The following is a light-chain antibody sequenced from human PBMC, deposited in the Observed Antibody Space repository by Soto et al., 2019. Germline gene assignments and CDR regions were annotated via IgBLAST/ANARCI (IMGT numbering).Light chain of an antibody. CDR2: KAS. V-gene: IGKV1-5*03. J-gene: IGKJ5*01. CDR1: QSISSS. Sequence: IGITQSPSSLSASVRDRVTIAGLASQSISSSLAWYQQKTGKATKLLIYKASSLESGVPSRFSGSGSRTEFTLTISSLQPDDFATYYCQQYNSYYTFGQGTRLEIK. CDR3: QQYNSYYT.